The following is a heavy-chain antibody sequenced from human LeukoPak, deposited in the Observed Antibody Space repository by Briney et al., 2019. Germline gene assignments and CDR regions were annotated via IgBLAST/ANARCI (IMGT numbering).Heavy chain of an antibody. V-gene: IGHV1-2*02. D-gene: IGHD2-2*01. CDR3: ARLPAAIYYYYGMDV. CDR1: GYTFTGYY. Sequence: ASVTVSCKASGYTFTGYYMHWVRQAPGQGLEWMGWINPNSGGTNYAQKFQGRVTMTRDTSISTAYMELSRLRSDDTAVYYCARLPAAIYYYYGMDVWGQGTTVTVSS. J-gene: IGHJ6*02. CDR2: INPNSGGT.